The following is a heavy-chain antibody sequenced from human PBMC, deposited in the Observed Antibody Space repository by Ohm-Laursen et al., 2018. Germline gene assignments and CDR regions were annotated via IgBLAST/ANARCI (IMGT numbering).Heavy chain of an antibody. CDR3: ARQEGYCSSTSCYEVWFDP. J-gene: IGHJ5*02. CDR2: IYNSGST. D-gene: IGHD2-2*01. CDR1: GGSITSHY. Sequence: SETLSLTCSVSGGSITSHYWSWIRQPPGKGLEWIGYIYNSGSTNYNPSLKSRVTISLDTSKNQFSLKLSSVTAADTAVYYCARQEGYCSSTSCYEVWFDPWGQGTLVTVSS. V-gene: IGHV4-59*08.